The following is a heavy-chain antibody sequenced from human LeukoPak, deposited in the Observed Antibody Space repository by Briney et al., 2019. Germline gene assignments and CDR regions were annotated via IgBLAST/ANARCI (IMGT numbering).Heavy chain of an antibody. CDR1: GFTFSSYA. CDR2: ISYDGSNK. D-gene: IGHD6-6*01. J-gene: IGHJ3*01. V-gene: IGHV3-30-3*01. Sequence: GGSLRLSCAASGFTFSSYAMHWVRQAPGKGLEWVAVISYDGSNKYYADSVKGRFTISRDNSKNTLYLQMNSLRAEDTAVYYCARSSYSSSSSVWGQGTMVTVSS. CDR3: ARSSYSSSSSV.